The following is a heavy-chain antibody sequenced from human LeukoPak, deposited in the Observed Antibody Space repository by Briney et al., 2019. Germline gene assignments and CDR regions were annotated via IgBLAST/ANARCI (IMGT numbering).Heavy chain of an antibody. CDR2: INHSGST. V-gene: IGHV4-34*01. CDR1: GGSFSGYY. Sequence: SETLSLTCAVYGGSFSGYYWSWIRQAPGKGLEWIGEINHSGSTNYNPSLKSRVTISVDTSKNQFSLKLSSVTAADTAVYYCARGGGDWSYDYWGQGTLVTVSS. CDR3: ARGGGDWSYDY. J-gene: IGHJ4*02. D-gene: IGHD2-21*01.